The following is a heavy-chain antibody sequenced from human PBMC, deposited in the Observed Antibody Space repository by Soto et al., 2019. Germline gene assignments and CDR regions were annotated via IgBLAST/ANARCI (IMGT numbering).Heavy chain of an antibody. J-gene: IGHJ4*02. Sequence: QVQLQESGPGLVKPSETLSLTCTVSGGSISSHHWRWIRQPPGKGPECIGSIHDSGSTTYNPSLTSQVTISVDTSKNQFSLSMTSVTAADTAVYYCARGGASSIWLDYWGQGILVTVSS. CDR1: GGSISSHH. CDR3: ARGGASSIWLDY. D-gene: IGHD6-13*01. V-gene: IGHV4-59*11. CDR2: IHDSGST.